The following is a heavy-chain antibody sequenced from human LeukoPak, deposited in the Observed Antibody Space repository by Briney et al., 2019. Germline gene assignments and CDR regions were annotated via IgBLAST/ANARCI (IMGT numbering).Heavy chain of an antibody. CDR3: ARSTGDLHFDY. D-gene: IGHD7-27*01. Sequence: SETLSLTCTVSGGSISSGDYYWSWIRQPPGKGLEWIGYIYYSGSTYYNPSLKSRVTISVDTSKNQFSLKLSSVTAADTAVYYCARSTGDLHFDYWGQGTLVTVSS. CDR1: GGSISSGDYY. CDR2: IYYSGST. J-gene: IGHJ4*02. V-gene: IGHV4-31*03.